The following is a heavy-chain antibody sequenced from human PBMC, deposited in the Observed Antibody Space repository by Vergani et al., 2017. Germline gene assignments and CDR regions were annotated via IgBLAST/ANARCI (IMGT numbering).Heavy chain of an antibody. CDR1: GFSIDNGYY. J-gene: IGHJ4*02. CDR3: ARRSGIVYDIFSGTQYFFDF. Sequence: QVQLQESGPGLVKPSETLSLTCAVSGFSIDNGYYWDWIRQPPGKGLEWIGSIYRTGRTHFNPSLKSRVTISVDTSNNLFSLRLNSLTAADTAVYSCARRSGIVYDIFSGTQYFFDFWGQGTLVTVSS. CDR2: IYRTGRT. D-gene: IGHD3-9*01. V-gene: IGHV4-38-2*01.